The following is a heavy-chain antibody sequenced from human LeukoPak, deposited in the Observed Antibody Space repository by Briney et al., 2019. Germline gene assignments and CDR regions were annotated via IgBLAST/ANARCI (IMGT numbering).Heavy chain of an antibody. CDR1: GFTVSNNY. V-gene: IGHV3-53*01. D-gene: IGHD4-11*01. J-gene: IGHJ5*02. CDR3: ARLGAYSTYLWWLDP. CDR2: IYRGGDT. Sequence: GGSLRLSCAASGFTVSNNYMTWVRQAPGKGLEWVSFIYRGGDTYYADSVKGPFTISRDNSKNTLYLQMNSLRAEDTAVYYCARLGAYSTYLWWLDPWGQGTLVTVSS.